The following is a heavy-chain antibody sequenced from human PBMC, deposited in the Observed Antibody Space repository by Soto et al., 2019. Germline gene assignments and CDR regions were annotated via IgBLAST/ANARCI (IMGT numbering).Heavy chain of an antibody. V-gene: IGHV3-21*01. J-gene: IGHJ4*02. CDR3: AREFRWNDVDLDY. CDR2: ISSGSSYI. Sequence: LRLSCAASGFTFNTYSMNWVRQAPGKGLEWVSSISSGSSYIYYADSVRGRFTVSRDNAKDSLWLQMTSLRAEDTAVYYCAREFRWNDVDLDYWGQGTLVTVSS. D-gene: IGHD1-1*01. CDR1: GFTFNTYS.